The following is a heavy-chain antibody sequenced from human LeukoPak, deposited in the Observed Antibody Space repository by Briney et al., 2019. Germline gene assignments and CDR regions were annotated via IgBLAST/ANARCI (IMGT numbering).Heavy chain of an antibody. CDR3: ARDFSPSCGGDCYLDAFDI. J-gene: IGHJ3*02. Sequence: GGSLRLSCAASGFAFSTSWMTWVRQAPGKGLEWVANIKKDGSAIHYVDSVKGRFTISRDNAKNSLYLQMNSMRAEDTAVYYCARDFSPSCGGDCYLDAFDIWGQGTMATVSS. D-gene: IGHD2-21*01. V-gene: IGHV3-7*01. CDR2: IKKDGSAI. CDR1: GFAFSTSW.